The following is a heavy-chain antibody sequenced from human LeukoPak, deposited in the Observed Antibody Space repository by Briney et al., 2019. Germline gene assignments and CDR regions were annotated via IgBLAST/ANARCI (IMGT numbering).Heavy chain of an antibody. Sequence: PSETLSLTCTVSGGSLSSGSYYWHWIRQPAGQGLEWIGRIYTSGSTKYNPSLKSRVTISVDKSKNQFSLNLSSVTAADTAVYFCARVGSSYYMSYWYFDLWGRGALVTVSS. D-gene: IGHD2-15*01. V-gene: IGHV4-61*02. CDR3: ARVGSSYYMSYWYFDL. J-gene: IGHJ2*01. CDR2: IYTSGST. CDR1: GGSLSSGSYY.